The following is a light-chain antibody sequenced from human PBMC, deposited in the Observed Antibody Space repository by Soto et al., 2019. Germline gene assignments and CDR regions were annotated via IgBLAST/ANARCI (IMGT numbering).Light chain of an antibody. CDR3: SSYTSDTSPYV. J-gene: IGLJ1*01. CDR2: DVN. Sequence: QSALTQPRSVSGSPGQSVTISCTGTSSDVGAYNYVSWYQQHPGKAPKLIIYDVNNRPSGLSNRFSGSKSGNTASLTISGLQADDEGDYYCSSYTSDTSPYVFGTGTKLTVL. V-gene: IGLV2-14*01. CDR1: SSDVGAYNY.